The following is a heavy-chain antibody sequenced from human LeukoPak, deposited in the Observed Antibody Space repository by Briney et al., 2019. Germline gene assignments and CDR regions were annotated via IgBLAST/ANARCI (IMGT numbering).Heavy chain of an antibody. V-gene: IGHV3-23*01. CDR3: AKDNGFTPGGLYGDVGY. J-gene: IGHJ4*02. CDR2: ISGSGGST. D-gene: IGHD4-17*01. CDR1: GFTFSSYA. Sequence: PGGSLRLSCAASGFTFSSYAMSWVRQPPGKGLEWVSAISGSGGSTYYADSVKGRFTISRDNSKNTLYLQMNSLRAEDTAVYYCAKDNGFTPGGLYGDVGYWGQGTLVTVSS.